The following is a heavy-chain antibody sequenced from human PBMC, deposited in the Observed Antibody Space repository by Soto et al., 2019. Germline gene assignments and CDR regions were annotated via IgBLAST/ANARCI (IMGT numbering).Heavy chain of an antibody. D-gene: IGHD3-22*01. CDR2: IIPIFGTA. V-gene: IGHV1-69*06. J-gene: IGHJ4*02. Sequence: QVPLVQSGAEVKKPGSSVKVSCKASGGTFSSYAISWVRQAPGQGLEWMGGIIPIFGTANYAQKFQGRVTITADKSTSTAYMELSSLRSEDTAVYYCARSETYYYDSSGYYYGYYWGQGTLVTVSS. CDR1: GGTFSSYA. CDR3: ARSETYYYDSSGYYYGYY.